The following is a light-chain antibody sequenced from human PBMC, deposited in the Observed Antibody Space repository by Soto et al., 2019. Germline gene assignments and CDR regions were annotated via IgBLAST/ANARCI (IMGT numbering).Light chain of an antibody. CDR2: GAS. Sequence: PGERATLSCRASQSISATHLVWYQQRPGQAPRLLLYGASSRATGIPDRFSGSGSGTDFTLTISRVEPEDFAVFYCQHYGSSPLTFGGGTKVEIK. CDR1: QSISATH. CDR3: QHYGSSPLT. J-gene: IGKJ4*01. V-gene: IGKV3-20*01.